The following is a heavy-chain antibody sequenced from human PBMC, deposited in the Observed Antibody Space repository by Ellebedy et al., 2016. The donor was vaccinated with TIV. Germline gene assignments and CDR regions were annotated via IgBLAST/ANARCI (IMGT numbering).Heavy chain of an antibody. CDR1: GGSISSSNYY. J-gene: IGHJ4*02. V-gene: IGHV4-39*01. D-gene: IGHD3-10*01. Sequence: SETLSLXXSVSGGSISSSNYYWGWIRQPPGKGLEWIGTIFYTGTTYYNPPLKSRVTISVDTSKNEFSLKLSSVTAADTAVYYCARCGSGRYYNVPFDYWGQGTLVTVSS. CDR3: ARCGSGRYYNVPFDY. CDR2: IFYTGTT.